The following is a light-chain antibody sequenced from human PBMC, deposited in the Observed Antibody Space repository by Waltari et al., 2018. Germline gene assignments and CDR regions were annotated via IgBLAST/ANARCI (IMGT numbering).Light chain of an antibody. CDR2: RNN. Sequence: QSVLTQPPSASGTPGQRVTISCSGSSSNTGSNYENSYQQLPGTAPKLLIYRNNQRPSGVPDRFSGSKSGTSASLAISGLRSEDEADYYCAAWDDSLSGWVFGGGTKLTVL. CDR3: AAWDDSLSGWV. J-gene: IGLJ3*02. V-gene: IGLV1-47*01. CDR1: SSNTGSNY.